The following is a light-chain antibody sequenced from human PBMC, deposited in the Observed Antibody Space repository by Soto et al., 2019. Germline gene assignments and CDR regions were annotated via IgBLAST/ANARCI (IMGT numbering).Light chain of an antibody. CDR2: SAS. CDR3: QKYNSAPRT. CDR1: QGTNNY. V-gene: IGKV1-27*01. Sequence: DIQMTQSPSSLSASVGDRVTITCRASQGTNNYLAWYQQKPGKVPKLLIYSASTLQSGVPSRFSGSGSGTDFTLTISSLPPEDVATYYCQKYNSAPRTFGQGTKVEIK. J-gene: IGKJ1*01.